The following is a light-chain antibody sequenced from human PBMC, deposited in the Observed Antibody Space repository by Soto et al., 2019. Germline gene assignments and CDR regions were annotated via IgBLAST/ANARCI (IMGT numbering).Light chain of an antibody. CDR3: QQSYSTPRT. V-gene: IGKV3-20*01. J-gene: IGKJ1*01. Sequence: EIVLTQSPGTLSLSPGERATLCCRASQSVSNNYLAWYQQKPGQAPRLLIYGASTRATGIPARFSGSGSGTDFTLTISSLQPEDFATYYCQQSYSTPRTFGQGTKVDIK. CDR1: QSVSNNY. CDR2: GAS.